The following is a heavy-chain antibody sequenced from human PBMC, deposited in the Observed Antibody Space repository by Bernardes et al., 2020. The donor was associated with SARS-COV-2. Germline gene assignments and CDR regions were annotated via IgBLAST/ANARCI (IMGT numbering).Heavy chain of an antibody. Sequence: NITYYVDSVKGRFTISRDNSKNLLSLQMISLRGEDTAVYYCATGVLRFSEWFLDSWGHG. CDR2: NIT. V-gene: IGHV3-33*03. CDR3: ATGVLRFSEWFLDS. D-gene: IGHD3-3*01. J-gene: IGHJ4*01.